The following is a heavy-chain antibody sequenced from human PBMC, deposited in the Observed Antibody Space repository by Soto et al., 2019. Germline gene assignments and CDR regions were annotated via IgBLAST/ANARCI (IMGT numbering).Heavy chain of an antibody. CDR2: INEDGSAK. CDR3: ARVGRRLQTFDY. CDR1: GFTFRYYW. Sequence: GGSLRLSCAATGFTFRYYWMSWVRQAPGKGLEWVANINEDGSAKYSVDYVKGRFTISRDNAKNSLYLQMNSLRAEDTAVYYCARVGRRLQTFDYWGQGTLVTVSS. V-gene: IGHV3-7*01. J-gene: IGHJ4*02. D-gene: IGHD6-25*01.